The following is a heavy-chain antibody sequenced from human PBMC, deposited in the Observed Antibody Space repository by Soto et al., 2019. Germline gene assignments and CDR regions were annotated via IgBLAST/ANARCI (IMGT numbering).Heavy chain of an antibody. V-gene: IGHV3-30-3*01. D-gene: IGHD6-13*01. CDR1: GFTFSSYA. CDR3: ARDTQGDQQLVLDY. J-gene: IGHJ4*02. Sequence: QVQLVESGGGVVQPGRSLRLSCAASGFTFSSYAMHWVRQAPGKGLGWVAVISYDGSNKYYADSVKGRFTISRDNSKNTLYLQMNSLRAEDTAVYYCARDTQGDQQLVLDYWGQGTLVTVSS. CDR2: ISYDGSNK.